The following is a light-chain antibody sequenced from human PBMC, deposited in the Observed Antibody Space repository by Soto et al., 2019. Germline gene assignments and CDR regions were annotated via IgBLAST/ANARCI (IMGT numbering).Light chain of an antibody. CDR2: DAS. Sequence: EIVLTQSPATLSLSPGERATLSCRASQSVSSYLAWYQQKPGQAPRLLIYDASNRATGIPDRFSGSGSGTDFTLTNSSLEPEDFAVYYCHQRSNWPYTFGQGNKLEIK. V-gene: IGKV3-11*01. CDR3: HQRSNWPYT. J-gene: IGKJ2*01. CDR1: QSVSSY.